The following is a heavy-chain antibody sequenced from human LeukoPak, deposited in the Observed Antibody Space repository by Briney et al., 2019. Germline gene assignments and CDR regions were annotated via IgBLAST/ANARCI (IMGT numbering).Heavy chain of an antibody. CDR2: IYHSGST. D-gene: IGHD2-15*01. V-gene: IGHV4-38-2*01. CDR3: ARETCSGGSCFQFDF. J-gene: IGHJ4*02. CDR1: GYSISSGYY. Sequence: SETLSLTCAVSGYSISSGYYWGWIRQPPGKGLEWIGSIYHSGSTYYNPSLKSRVTISVDTSKNQFSLNLSSVTAADTAVYYCARETCSGGSCFQFDFWGQGTLVTVSS.